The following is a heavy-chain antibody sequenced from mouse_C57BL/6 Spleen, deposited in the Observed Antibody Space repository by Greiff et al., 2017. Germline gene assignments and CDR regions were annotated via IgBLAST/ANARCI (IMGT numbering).Heavy chain of an antibody. J-gene: IGHJ3*01. V-gene: IGHV1-18*01. CDR1: GYTFTDYN. CDR3: ARRTHRGGFAY. CDR2: INPNNGGT. Sequence: VQLQQSGPELVKPGASVKIPCKASGYTFTDYNMDWVKQSHGKSLEWIGDINPNNGGTIYNQKFKGKATLTVDKSSSTAYMELRSLTSEDTAVYYCARRTHRGGFAYWGQGTLVTVSA.